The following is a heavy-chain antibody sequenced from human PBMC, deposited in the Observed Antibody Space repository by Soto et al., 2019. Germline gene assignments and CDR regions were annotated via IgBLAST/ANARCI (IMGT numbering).Heavy chain of an antibody. D-gene: IGHD3-3*01. CDR3: AKDNDFWSGYSGY. Sequence: GGSLRLSCAASGFTFSSYAMSWVRQAPGKGLEWVSAISVSGGSTYYADSVKGRFTISRDNSKNTLYLQMNSLRAEDTAVYYCAKDNDFWSGYSGYWGQGTLVTVSS. J-gene: IGHJ4*02. CDR1: GFTFSSYA. V-gene: IGHV3-23*01. CDR2: ISVSGGST.